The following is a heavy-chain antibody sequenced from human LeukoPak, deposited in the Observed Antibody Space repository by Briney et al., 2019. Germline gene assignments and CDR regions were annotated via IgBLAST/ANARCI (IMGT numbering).Heavy chain of an antibody. V-gene: IGHV3-7*01. Sequence: GGSLRLSCAASGFTFSSYEMNWVRQAPGKGLEWVANIKQDGSEKYYVDSVKGRFTISRDNAKNSLYLQMNSLRAEDTAVYYCARGALGYSYGGGDYWGQGTLVTVSS. CDR1: GFTFSSYE. J-gene: IGHJ4*02. D-gene: IGHD5-18*01. CDR3: ARGALGYSYGGGDY. CDR2: IKQDGSEK.